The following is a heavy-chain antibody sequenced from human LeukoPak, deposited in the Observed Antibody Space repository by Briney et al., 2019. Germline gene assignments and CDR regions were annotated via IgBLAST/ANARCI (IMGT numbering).Heavy chain of an antibody. CDR3: ARGSTNDY. CDR1: GYTFTSYD. J-gene: IGHJ4*02. V-gene: IGHV1-8*01. CDR2: MNPNSGNT. D-gene: IGHD2-8*01. Sequence: ASLRVSCKASGYTFTSYDINWVRQATGQGLEWMGWMNPNSGNTGYAQKLQGRVTMTRNTSISTAYMEMSSLRYEDTAVYYCARGSTNDYWGQGTLVTVSS.